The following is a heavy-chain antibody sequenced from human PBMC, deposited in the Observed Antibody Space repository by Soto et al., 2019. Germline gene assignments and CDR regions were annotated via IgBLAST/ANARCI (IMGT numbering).Heavy chain of an antibody. Sequence: TSETLSLTCTVSGGSISSGGYYWSWIRQHPGKGLEWIGYIYYSGSTYYNPSLKSRVTISVDTSKNQFSLKLSSVTAADTAVYYCARALYRVAGIDYWGPGTLVTVSS. CDR1: GGSISSGGYY. J-gene: IGHJ4*02. D-gene: IGHD2-15*01. CDR2: IYYSGST. V-gene: IGHV4-31*03. CDR3: ARALYRVAGIDY.